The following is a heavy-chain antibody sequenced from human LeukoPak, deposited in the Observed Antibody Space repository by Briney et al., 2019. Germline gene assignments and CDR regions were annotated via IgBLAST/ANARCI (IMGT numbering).Heavy chain of an antibody. D-gene: IGHD6-19*01. CDR1: GGSISSYY. CDR2: IYYSGST. CDR3: ARTQVKYSSGWYNFDY. Sequence: SETLSLTCTVSGGSISSYYWSWIRQPPGKGLEWIGYIYYSGSTNYNPSLKSRVTISVDTSKSQFSLKLSSVTAADTAVYYCARTQVKYSSGWYNFDYWGQGTLVTVSS. V-gene: IGHV4-59*01. J-gene: IGHJ4*02.